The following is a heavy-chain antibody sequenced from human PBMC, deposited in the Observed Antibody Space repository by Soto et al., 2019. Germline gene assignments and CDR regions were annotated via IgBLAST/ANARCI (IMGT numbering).Heavy chain of an antibody. Sequence: SVKVSCKASGGTFSSFGISWVRQAPGQGLEWMGGIIPVFGRPNYAQRFRGRLTITADESTKTCYMELIDLESEDTAVYYCAREGSGYNFWGQGTQFTVS. CDR2: IIPVFGRP. D-gene: IGHD5-12*01. J-gene: IGHJ1*01. CDR1: GGTFSSFG. CDR3: AREGSGYNF. V-gene: IGHV1-69*13.